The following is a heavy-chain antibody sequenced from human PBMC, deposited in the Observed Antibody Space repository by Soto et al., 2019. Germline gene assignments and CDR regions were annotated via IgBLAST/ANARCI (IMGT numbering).Heavy chain of an antibody. D-gene: IGHD6-13*01. CDR3: ARGKWGSSWSAGVFYFDY. Sequence: QVQLVESGGGVVQPGRSLRLSCAASGFTFSSYAMHWVRQAPGKGLEWVAVISYDGSNKYYADSVKGRFTISRDNSKNPLYLQMNSLRAEDTAVYYCARGKWGSSWSAGVFYFDYWGQGTLVTVSS. J-gene: IGHJ4*02. CDR1: GFTFSSYA. CDR2: ISYDGSNK. V-gene: IGHV3-30-3*01.